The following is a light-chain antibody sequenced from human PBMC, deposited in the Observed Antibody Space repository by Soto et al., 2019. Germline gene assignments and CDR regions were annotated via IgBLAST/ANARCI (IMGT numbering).Light chain of an antibody. CDR3: QQRSNWPLMYT. CDR1: QSVSSY. Sequence: EIVLTQSPATLSLSPGERATLSCRASQSVSSYLAWYQQKPGQAPRLLIYDASNRATGIPARFSGSGSGTVFTLIISSLEPEDFAVYFCQQRSNWPLMYTFGQGIKLEIK. V-gene: IGKV3-11*01. J-gene: IGKJ2*01. CDR2: DAS.